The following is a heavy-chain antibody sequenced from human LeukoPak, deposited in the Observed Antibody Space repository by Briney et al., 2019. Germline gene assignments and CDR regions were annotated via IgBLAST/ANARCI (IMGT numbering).Heavy chain of an antibody. J-gene: IGHJ4*02. CDR3: ARGYCSGGSCYQNY. V-gene: IGHV1-69*01. CDR1: GGTFSSYA. Sequence: ASVKVSCKASGGTFSSYAISRVRQAPGQGLEWMGGIIPIFGTANYAQKSQGRVTITADESTSTAYMELSSLRSEDTAVYYCARGYCSGGSCYQNYWGQGTLVTVSS. D-gene: IGHD2-15*01. CDR2: IIPIFGTA.